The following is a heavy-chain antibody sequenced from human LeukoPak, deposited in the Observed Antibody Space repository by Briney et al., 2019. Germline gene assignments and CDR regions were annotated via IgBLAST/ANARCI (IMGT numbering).Heavy chain of an antibody. Sequence: GGSLRLSCAASGFTFSDYYMSWIRQAPGKGLEWVSAISGSGGSTYYADSVKGRFTISRDNSKNTLYLQMNSLRAEDTAVYYCAKDIRGIAAADDYWGQGTLVTVSS. CDR3: AKDIRGIAAADDY. CDR1: GFTFSDYY. D-gene: IGHD6-13*01. V-gene: IGHV3-23*01. CDR2: ISGSGGST. J-gene: IGHJ4*02.